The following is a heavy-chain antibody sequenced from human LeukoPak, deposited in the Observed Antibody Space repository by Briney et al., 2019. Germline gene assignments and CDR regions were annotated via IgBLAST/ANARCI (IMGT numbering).Heavy chain of an antibody. CDR2: ISSSGSTI. D-gene: IGHD1-14*01. CDR1: GFSFSDYY. Sequence: GESLRLSCAASGFSFSDYYMSWIRQAPGKGLEWVSYISSSGSTIYYADSVKGRFTISRDNAKNSLYLQMNSLRAEDTAVYYCARADGIGRIYFDYWGQGTLVTVSS. J-gene: IGHJ4*02. CDR3: ARADGIGRIYFDY. V-gene: IGHV3-11*01.